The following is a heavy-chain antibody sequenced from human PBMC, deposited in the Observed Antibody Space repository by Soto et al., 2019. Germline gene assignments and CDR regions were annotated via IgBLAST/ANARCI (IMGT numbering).Heavy chain of an antibody. V-gene: IGHV1-69*01. CDR1: GGSFNRHT. CDR3: ARGWGYDSTYYYYAY. Sequence: QVQPGQSGAEVRKPGSSVRVSCTASGGSFNRHTISWVRQAPGQGLEWMGGIIPIFGTANHAQKFQGRGTIIADESTSTVYMELSSPRSDDTAIYYCARGWGYDSTYYYYAYWGQGTLVIVSS. J-gene: IGHJ4*02. D-gene: IGHD3-16*01. CDR2: IIPIFGTA.